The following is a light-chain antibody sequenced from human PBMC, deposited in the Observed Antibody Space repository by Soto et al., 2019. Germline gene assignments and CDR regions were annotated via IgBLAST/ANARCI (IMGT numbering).Light chain of an antibody. CDR2: SNN. J-gene: IGLJ1*01. CDR3: AAWDDSLNGLYV. CDR1: SSNIGSNT. Sequence: QSVLTQPPSASGTPGQRVTISCSGSSSNIGSNTVNWYQQLPGTAPKLLIYSNNQRPSGVPYRFSGSKSGTSASLAISGLQSEYEADYYCAAWDDSLNGLYVFGTGTKLTVL. V-gene: IGLV1-44*01.